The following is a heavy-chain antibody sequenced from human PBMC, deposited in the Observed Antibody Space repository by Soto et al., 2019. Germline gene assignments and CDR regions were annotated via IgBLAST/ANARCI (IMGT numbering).Heavy chain of an antibody. CDR1: GYSFTSYW. CDR2: IDPSDSYT. CDR3: ARQGLVPAAIGAGDY. D-gene: IGHD2-2*02. J-gene: IGHJ4*02. V-gene: IGHV5-10-1*01. Sequence: PGASLKISCKGSGYSFTSYWISWVRQMPGKGLEWMGRIDPSDSYTNYSPSFQGHVTISADKSISTAYLQWSSLKASDTAMYYCARQGLVPAAIGAGDYWGQGTLVTVSS.